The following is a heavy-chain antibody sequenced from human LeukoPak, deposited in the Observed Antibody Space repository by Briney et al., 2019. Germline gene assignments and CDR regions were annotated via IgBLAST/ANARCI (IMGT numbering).Heavy chain of an antibody. CDR3: ARGGAAVAGTGYYYYGMDV. CDR2: IWYDGSNK. J-gene: IGHJ6*02. D-gene: IGHD6-19*01. Sequence: GGSLRLSCAASGLTFSSYGMHWVRQAPGKGLEWVAVIWYDGSNKYYADSVKGRFTISRDNSKNTLYLQMNSLRAEDTAVYYCARGGAAVAGTGYYYYGMDVWGQGTTVTVSS. CDR1: GLTFSSYG. V-gene: IGHV3-33*01.